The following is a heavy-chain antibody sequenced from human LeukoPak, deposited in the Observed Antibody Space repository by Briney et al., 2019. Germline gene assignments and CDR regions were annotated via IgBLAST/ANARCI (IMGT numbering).Heavy chain of an antibody. V-gene: IGHV3-53*01. Sequence: GGSLRLSCAASGFTVSSNYMSWVRQAPGKGLEWVSVIYSGGTTYYADSVKGRFTISRDNSKNTLYLQMNSLRAEDTAVYYCAREDEVLAAAGTGFDYWGQGTLVTVSS. D-gene: IGHD6-13*01. CDR1: GFTVSSNY. CDR2: IYSGGTT. CDR3: AREDEVLAAAGTGFDY. J-gene: IGHJ4*02.